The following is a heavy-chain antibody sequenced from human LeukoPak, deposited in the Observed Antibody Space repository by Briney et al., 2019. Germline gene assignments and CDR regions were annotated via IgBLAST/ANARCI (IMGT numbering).Heavy chain of an antibody. J-gene: IGHJ3*01. CDR3: ARFGSNWPSTGGTHADVIDL. CDR1: GGSISSSNYY. CDR2: ISYSGSA. Sequence: KPSETLSLTCTVSGGSISSSNYYWGWFRQPPGKGLELIGSISYSGSAYYNPSLKSRVTVSVDTSKNEFSLQLNSVTAADTAVYYCARFGSNWPSTGGTHADVIDLSGQGTMVTVSS. D-gene: IGHD1-1*01. V-gene: IGHV4-39*01.